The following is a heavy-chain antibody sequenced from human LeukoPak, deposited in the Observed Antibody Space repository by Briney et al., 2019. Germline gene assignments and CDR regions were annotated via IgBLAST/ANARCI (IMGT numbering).Heavy chain of an antibody. CDR1: GYSFANSW. V-gene: IGHV5-51*01. Sequence: GESLKISCKGSGYSFANSWIGWVRQMPGEGLELMGIIYPGDSDTRYSPSFQGQVTISADKSINTAYLQWSSLEASDSAMYYCARKEQKWPGGFDYWGQGTLVAVSS. D-gene: IGHD1/OR15-1a*01. CDR2: IYPGDSDT. J-gene: IGHJ4*02. CDR3: ARKEQKWPGGFDY.